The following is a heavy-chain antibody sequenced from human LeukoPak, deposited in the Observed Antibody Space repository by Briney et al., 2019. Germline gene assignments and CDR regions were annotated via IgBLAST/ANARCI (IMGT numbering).Heavy chain of an antibody. V-gene: IGHV1-8*01. CDR1: GYTCTSYD. D-gene: IGHD1-1*01. Sequence: GASVKVSCKASGYTCTSYDINWVRQATGQGLEWMGWMNPNSGNTGYAQKFQGRVTMTRNTSISTAYMELSSLRSEDTAVYYCARGRRNWNANNWFDPWGQGTLVTVSS. CDR3: ARGRRNWNANNWFDP. J-gene: IGHJ5*02. CDR2: MNPNSGNT.